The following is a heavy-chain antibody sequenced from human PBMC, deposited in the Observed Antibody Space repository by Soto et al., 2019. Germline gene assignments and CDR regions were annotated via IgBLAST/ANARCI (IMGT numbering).Heavy chain of an antibody. Sequence: QVQLVQSGAEVKKPGASVKVSCKASGYTFTGYYMQWVRQAPGQGLEGMGWINPNSGDTNSAQKFQGRVTITADESTSTAYMELSSLRSEDTAVYYCARGGLRFLEWAGFDPWGQGTLVTVSS. J-gene: IGHJ5*02. CDR1: GYTFTGYY. V-gene: IGHV1-2*02. D-gene: IGHD3-3*01. CDR3: ARGGLRFLEWAGFDP. CDR2: INPNSGDT.